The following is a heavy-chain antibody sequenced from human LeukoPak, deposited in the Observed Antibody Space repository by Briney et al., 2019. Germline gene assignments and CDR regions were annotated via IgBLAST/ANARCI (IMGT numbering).Heavy chain of an antibody. CDR3: AREDYDSSGYLFDI. D-gene: IGHD3-22*01. V-gene: IGHV1-2*02. J-gene: IGHJ3*02. CDR1: GYSFTNYG. CDR2: INPNSGDT. Sequence: ASVKVSCKASGYSFTNYGIIWVRQAPGQGLEWMGWINPNSGDTNYAQKFQGRVTMTRDTSISTAYMELSRLRSDDTAVYYCAREDYDSSGYLFDIWGQGTMVTVSS.